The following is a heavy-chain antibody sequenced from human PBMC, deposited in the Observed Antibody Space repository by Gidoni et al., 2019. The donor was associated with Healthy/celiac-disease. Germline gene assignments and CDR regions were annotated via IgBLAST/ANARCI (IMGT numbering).Heavy chain of an antibody. J-gene: IGHJ4*02. CDR3: ARGRELTYYYDSSGYYYAYFDY. Sequence: QVQLVQSGAEVKKPGSSVKVSCKASGGTFSSYASSWVRQAPGQGLEWMGGIIPIFGTANYAQKFQGRVTITADESTSTAYMELSSLRSEDTAVYYCARGRELTYYYDSSGYYYAYFDYWGQGTLVTVSS. D-gene: IGHD3-22*01. CDR1: GGTFSSYA. CDR2: IIPIFGTA. V-gene: IGHV1-69*01.